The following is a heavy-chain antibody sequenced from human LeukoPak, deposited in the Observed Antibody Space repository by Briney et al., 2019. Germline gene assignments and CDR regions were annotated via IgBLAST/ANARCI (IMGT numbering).Heavy chain of an antibody. J-gene: IGHJ4*02. D-gene: IGHD5-18*01. Sequence: PSETLSLTCGVSGYSISSGYYWGWIRQPPGKGLEWIGSIYYSGSTYYNPSLKSRVTISVDTSKNQFSLKLSSVTAADTAVYYCARQFRGYSYGFSDYWGQGTLVTVSS. CDR3: ARQFRGYSYGFSDY. CDR2: IYYSGST. V-gene: IGHV4-38-2*01. CDR1: GYSISSGYY.